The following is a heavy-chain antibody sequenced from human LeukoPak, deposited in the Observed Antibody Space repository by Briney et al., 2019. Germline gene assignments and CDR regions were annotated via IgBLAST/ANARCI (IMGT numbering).Heavy chain of an antibody. D-gene: IGHD7-27*01. V-gene: IGHV1-18*01. CDR1: GYTFTSYG. Sequence: ASVKVSCKASGYTFTSYGISWVRQAPGQGLEWMGWISAYDGNTNYAQKLQGRVTMTTDTSTSTAYMELRSLRSDDTAVHYCARGRTRLGIDYFDYWGQGTLVTVSS. J-gene: IGHJ4*02. CDR3: ARGRTRLGIDYFDY. CDR2: ISAYDGNT.